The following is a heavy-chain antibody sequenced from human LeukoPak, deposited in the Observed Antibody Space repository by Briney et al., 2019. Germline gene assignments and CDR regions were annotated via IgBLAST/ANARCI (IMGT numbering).Heavy chain of an antibody. D-gene: IGHD6-13*01. CDR3: ATKDEGYSSSWYPL. V-gene: IGHV4-59*12. J-gene: IGHJ4*02. CDR1: GGSISSYY. CDR2: IYYSGST. Sequence: SETLSLTCTVPGGSISSYYWSWIRQPPGKGLEWIGYIYYSGSTNYNPSLKSRVTISVDTSKNQFSLKLSSVTAADTAVYYCATKDEGYSSSWYPLWGQGTLVTVSS.